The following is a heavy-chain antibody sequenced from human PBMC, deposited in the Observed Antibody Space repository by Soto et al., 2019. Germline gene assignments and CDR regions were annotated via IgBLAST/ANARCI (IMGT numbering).Heavy chain of an antibody. CDR3: AKEYWGGEYGEDYYSMDV. Sequence: EVQLVESGGGLVQPGRSLRLSCAASGFTFDDYAMHWVRQAPGKGLEWVSGISWNSGSIGYADSVKGRFTISRDNAKNSLYLQMNSLRAEYTALYYCAKEYWGGEYGEDYYSMDVWGKGTTVAVSS. CDR1: GFTFDDYA. CDR2: ISWNSGSI. V-gene: IGHV3-9*01. J-gene: IGHJ6*03. D-gene: IGHD2-21*01.